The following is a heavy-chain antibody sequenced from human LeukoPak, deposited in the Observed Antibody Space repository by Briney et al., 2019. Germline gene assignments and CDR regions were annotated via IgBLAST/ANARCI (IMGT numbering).Heavy chain of an antibody. CDR1: GFTLSSYW. D-gene: IGHD3-9*01. Sequence: GGSLRLSCAASGFTLSSYWMSWVRQAPGKGLEWVANIKQDGSEKYYVDSVKGRFTISRDNAKNSLYLQMNSLRAEDTAVYYCASLYYDILTGYDYYGMDVWGKGTTVTVSS. CDR2: IKQDGSEK. CDR3: ASLYYDILTGYDYYGMDV. J-gene: IGHJ6*04. V-gene: IGHV3-7*03.